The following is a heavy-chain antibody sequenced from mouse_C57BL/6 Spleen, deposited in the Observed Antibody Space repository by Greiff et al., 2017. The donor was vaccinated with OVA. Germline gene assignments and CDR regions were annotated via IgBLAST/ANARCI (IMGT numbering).Heavy chain of an antibody. D-gene: IGHD1-1*01. V-gene: IGHV1-42*01. Sequence: DVKLVESGPELVKPGASVKISCKASGYSFTGYYMNWVKQSPDKSLEWIGEINPSTGGTTYNQKFKAKATLTVDKSSSPAYMQLKSLTSEDSAVYYCARRRITTVVPFDYWGQGTTLTVSS. CDR3: ARRRITTVVPFDY. CDR1: GYSFTGYY. CDR2: INPSTGGT. J-gene: IGHJ2*01.